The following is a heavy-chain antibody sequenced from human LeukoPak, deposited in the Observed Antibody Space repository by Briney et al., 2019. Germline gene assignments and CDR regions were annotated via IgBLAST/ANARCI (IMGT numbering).Heavy chain of an antibody. J-gene: IGHJ3*02. CDR1: GFTVRSSY. D-gene: IGHD5-24*01. CDR2: IKQDGREK. Sequence: GGSLRLSCAASGFTVRSSYMSWVRQAPGKGLEWVANIKQDGREKYYVDSVKGRFTISRDNAKKSLYLEMNSLRAEDKAVYYCARDTARWTGAFDIWGQGTMVTVSS. CDR3: ARDTARWTGAFDI. V-gene: IGHV3-7*03.